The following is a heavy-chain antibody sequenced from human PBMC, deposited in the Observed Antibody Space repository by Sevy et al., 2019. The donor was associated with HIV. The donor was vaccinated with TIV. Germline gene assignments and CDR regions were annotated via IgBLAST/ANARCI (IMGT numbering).Heavy chain of an antibody. CDR3: AKRVAGALAALDI. D-gene: IGHD3-10*01. J-gene: IGHJ3*02. V-gene: IGHV3-23*01. CDR1: GYTVSRYD. CDR2: ISDGGGTT. Sequence: GGSLRLSCAASGYTVSRYDMHWVRQAPGKGLEWVSVISDGGGTTYYADSVKGRLTISRDDSKSTLYLQMNSLRVEDTAVYFCAKRVAGALAALDIWGQGTMVTVSS.